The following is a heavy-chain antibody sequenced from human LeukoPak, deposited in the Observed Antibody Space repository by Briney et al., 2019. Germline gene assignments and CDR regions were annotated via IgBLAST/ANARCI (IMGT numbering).Heavy chain of an antibody. CDR1: GGTFSSYA. CDR3: ASPFSSTSGKGYYYYYMDV. J-gene: IGHJ6*03. CDR2: IIPILGIA. V-gene: IGHV1-69*04. Sequence: GASVKVSCKASGGTFSSYAISWVRQAPGQGLEWMGRIIPILGIANYAQKFQGRVTITADKSTSTAYMELSSLRSEDTAVYYCASPFSSTSGKGYYYYYMDVWGKGTTVTVSS. D-gene: IGHD2-2*01.